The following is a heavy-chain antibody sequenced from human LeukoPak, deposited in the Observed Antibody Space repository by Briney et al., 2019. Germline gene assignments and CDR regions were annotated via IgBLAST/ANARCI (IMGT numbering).Heavy chain of an antibody. D-gene: IGHD2-2*02. J-gene: IGHJ5*02. CDR3: ARGGGYCSSTSCYTGIIRGWFDP. CDR1: GYTFTGYY. CDR2: INPNSGGT. Sequence: ASVKVSCKASGYTFTGYYMHWVRQAPGQGLEWMGWINPNSGGTNYAQNLQGRVTLTTDTSTSTAYMELRSLRSDDTAVYYCARGGGYCSSTSCYTGIIRGWFDPWGQGTLVIVSS. V-gene: IGHV1-2*02.